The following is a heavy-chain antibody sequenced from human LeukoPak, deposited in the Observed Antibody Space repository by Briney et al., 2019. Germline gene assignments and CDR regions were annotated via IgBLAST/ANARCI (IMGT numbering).Heavy chain of an antibody. CDR1: GGTFSSYA. V-gene: IGHV1-69*13. J-gene: IGHJ6*03. D-gene: IGHD2-2*01. CDR2: IIPIFGTA. Sequence: GASVKVSCKASGGTFSSYAISWVRQAPGQGLEWMGGIIPIFGTANYAQKFQGRVTITADESTSTAYMELSSLRSEDTAVYYCARLGTADIVVVPAASSGYYYYMDVWGKGTTVTVSS. CDR3: ARLGTADIVVVPAASSGYYYYMDV.